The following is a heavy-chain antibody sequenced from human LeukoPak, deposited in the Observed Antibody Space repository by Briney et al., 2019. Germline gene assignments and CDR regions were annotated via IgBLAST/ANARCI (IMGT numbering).Heavy chain of an antibody. CDR3: ARADCSSTSCFPNYYYYGMDV. CDR2: ISSSGSTI. CDR1: GFTFSSYE. J-gene: IGHJ6*04. D-gene: IGHD2-2*01. Sequence: QSGGSLRLSCAASGFTFSSYEMNWVRQAPGKGLEWVSYISSSGSTIYYADSVKGRLTISRDNAKNSLYLQMNSLRAEDTAVYYCARADCSSTSCFPNYYYYGMDVWGKGTTVTVSS. V-gene: IGHV3-48*03.